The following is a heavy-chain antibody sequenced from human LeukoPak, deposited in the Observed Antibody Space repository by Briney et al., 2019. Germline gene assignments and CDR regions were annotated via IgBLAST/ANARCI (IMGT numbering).Heavy chain of an antibody. CDR1: GFTFSDYN. D-gene: IGHD6-6*01. J-gene: IGHJ4*02. Sequence: GESLRLSCAASGFTFSDYNMTWVRQSPEKGLEWVSSITSGTTYIYYADSVRGRFTLSRDNAKNSLYLQMNSLRAEDTAVYYCARWPYSSSYYFDYWGQGTLVTVSS. CDR3: ARWPYSSSYYFDY. CDR2: ITSGTTYI. V-gene: IGHV3-21*01.